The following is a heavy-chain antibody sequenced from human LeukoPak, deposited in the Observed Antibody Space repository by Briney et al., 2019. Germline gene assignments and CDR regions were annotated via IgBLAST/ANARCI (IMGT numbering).Heavy chain of an antibody. J-gene: IGHJ4*02. CDR3: ARGSVMTTVTTDLDY. V-gene: IGHV3-30*04. D-gene: IGHD4-17*01. CDR2: ISYDGSNK. CDR1: GFTFSSYA. Sequence: PGGSLRLSCAASGFTFSSYAMHWVRQAPGKGPEWVAVISYDGSNKYYAGSVKGRFTISRDNSKNTLYLQMNSLRAEDTAVYYCARGSVMTTVTTDLDYWGQGTLVTVSS.